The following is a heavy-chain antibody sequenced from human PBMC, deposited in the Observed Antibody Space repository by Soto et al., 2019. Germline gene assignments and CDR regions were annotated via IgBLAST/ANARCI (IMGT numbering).Heavy chain of an antibody. V-gene: IGHV3-23*01. CDR1: GFTFSSYA. D-gene: IGHD3-10*01. Sequence: TGGSLTLSCAASGFTFSSYAMSWVSKAPGKGLEWVSAISGSGGSTYYADSVKGRFTISRDNSKNTLYLQMNSLRAEDTAVYYCAKDPYYGPRGVVYYFDYWGQGTLVTVSS. CDR3: AKDPYYGPRGVVYYFDY. J-gene: IGHJ4*02. CDR2: ISGSGGST.